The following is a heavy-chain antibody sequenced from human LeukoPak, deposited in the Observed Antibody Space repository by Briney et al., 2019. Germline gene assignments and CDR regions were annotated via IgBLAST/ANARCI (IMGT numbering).Heavy chain of an antibody. CDR2: IWYDGSNK. Sequence: GGSLRLSCVASGFIFSSYGMHWVRQAPGKGLEWVGIIWYDGSNKDYAGSVKGRFTISRDNSKNTLYLQMNTLRAEDTAVYYCVKDWTNEGFDPWGQGTLVTVSS. J-gene: IGHJ5*02. CDR3: VKDWTNEGFDP. D-gene: IGHD3/OR15-3a*01. CDR1: GFIFSSYG. V-gene: IGHV3-33*06.